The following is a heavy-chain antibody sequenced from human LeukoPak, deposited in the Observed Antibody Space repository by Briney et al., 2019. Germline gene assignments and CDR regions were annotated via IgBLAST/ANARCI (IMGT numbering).Heavy chain of an antibody. CDR3: AQAQPMTMIVVVIELGFDY. CDR2: ISGSGGST. J-gene: IGHJ4*02. Sequence: QPGGSLRLSCAASGFTFSSYAMSWVRQPLGKGLEWVSAISGSGGSTYYADSVKGRFTISRDNSKNTLYLQMNSLRAEDTAVYYCAQAQPMTMIVVVIELGFDYWGQGTLVTVSS. CDR1: GFTFSSYA. D-gene: IGHD3-22*01. V-gene: IGHV3-23*01.